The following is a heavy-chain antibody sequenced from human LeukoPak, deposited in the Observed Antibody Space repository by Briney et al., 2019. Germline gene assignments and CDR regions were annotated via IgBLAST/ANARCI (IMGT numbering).Heavy chain of an antibody. CDR2: IGGDGGTT. V-gene: IGHV3-43*02. Sequence: GGSLRLSCAASGFTFDDCAMHWVRQAPGMGLEWVSLIGGDGGTTYYADSVKGRFTISRDTSKNSLHLQMTRLTDEDTGLYYCAKALHWNDETLDSWGQGTLVTVSS. J-gene: IGHJ4*02. CDR3: AKALHWNDETLDS. D-gene: IGHD1-1*01. CDR1: GFTFDDCA.